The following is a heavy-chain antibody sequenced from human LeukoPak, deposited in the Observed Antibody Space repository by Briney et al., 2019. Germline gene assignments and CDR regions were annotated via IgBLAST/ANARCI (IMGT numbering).Heavy chain of an antibody. D-gene: IGHD3-3*01. CDR2: ISYDGTNK. CDR3: AKDLNYDFWSGLGN. V-gene: IGHV3-30*18. Sequence: PGGSLRLSCAASGITSSSYTMNWVRQAPGKGLEWMAVISYDGTNKYYADSVKGRFTISRDNSKNTLYLQMNSLRAEDTAVYYCAKDLNYDFWSGLGNWGQGTLVTVSS. J-gene: IGHJ4*02. CDR1: GITSSSYT.